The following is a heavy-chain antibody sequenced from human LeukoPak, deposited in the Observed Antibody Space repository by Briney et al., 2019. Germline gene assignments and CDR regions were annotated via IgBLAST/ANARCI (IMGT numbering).Heavy chain of an antibody. CDR2: IYHSGST. CDR1: GGSISSSNW. Sequence: SGTLSLTCAVSGGSISSSNWWSWVRQPPGKGLEWIGEIYHSGSTNYNPSLKSRVTISVDKSKNQFSLKLSSVTAADTAVYYCARGDCSGGSCYLRGPWGQGTLVTVSS. V-gene: IGHV4-4*02. CDR3: ARGDCSGGSCYLRGP. J-gene: IGHJ5*02. D-gene: IGHD2-15*01.